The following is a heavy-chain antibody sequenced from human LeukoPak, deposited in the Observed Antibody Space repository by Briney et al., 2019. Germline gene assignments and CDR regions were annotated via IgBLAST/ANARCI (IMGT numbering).Heavy chain of an antibody. CDR3: ARSYTYYYDSSLGS. D-gene: IGHD3-22*01. J-gene: IGHJ5*02. CDR2: IIPILGIA. CDR1: GGTFSSYA. Sequence: SVKVSCKASGGTFSSYAISWVRQAPGQGLEWMGRIIPILGIANYAQKFQGRVTVTADKSTSTAYMELSSLRSEDTAVYYCARSYTYYYDSSLGSWGQGTLVTVSS. V-gene: IGHV1-69*04.